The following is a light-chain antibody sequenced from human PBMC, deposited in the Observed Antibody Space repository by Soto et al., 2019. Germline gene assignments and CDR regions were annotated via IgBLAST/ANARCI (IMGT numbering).Light chain of an antibody. J-gene: IGKJ3*01. CDR2: RAS. Sequence: DIQMTQSPSTLSASVGDRVTITCRASQNINSWLAWYQQKPGKAPRLLIYRASSLEGGVPSRFSGSGSGAEFTLTISSLQPDDFATYYCQHYDSYSGTFGPGTKVDIK. CDR3: QHYDSYSGT. CDR1: QNINSW. V-gene: IGKV1-5*03.